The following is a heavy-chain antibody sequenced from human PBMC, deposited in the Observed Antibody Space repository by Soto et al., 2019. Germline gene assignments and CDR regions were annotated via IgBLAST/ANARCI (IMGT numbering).Heavy chain of an antibody. J-gene: IGHJ6*02. CDR1: GGTFSSYA. CDR2: IIPIFGTA. V-gene: IGHV1-69*06. Sequence: QVQLVQSGAEVKKPGSSVKVSCKASGGTFSSYAISWVRQAPGQGLEWMGGIIPIFGTANYAQKFQGRVTIPADKSTSKAYMELSSLRSEDTAVYYCASRGGIAARAYYYGMDVWGQGTTVTVSS. D-gene: IGHD6-6*01. CDR3: ASRGGIAARAYYYGMDV.